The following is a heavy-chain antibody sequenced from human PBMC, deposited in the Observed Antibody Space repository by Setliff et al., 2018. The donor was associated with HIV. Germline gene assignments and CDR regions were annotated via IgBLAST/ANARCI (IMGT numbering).Heavy chain of an antibody. CDR3: ASSWSRIRYYGMDV. Sequence: GASVKVSCKVSGGTFSSDAINWVRQAPGQGLEWMGGLIPILGIANYAQRFQGRVTMTRNTSISTAYMELSSLRSDDTAVYYCASSWSRIRYYGMDVWGQGTTVTVSS. V-gene: IGHV1-69*10. CDR1: GGTFSSDA. J-gene: IGHJ6*02. CDR2: LIPILGIA. D-gene: IGHD6-13*01.